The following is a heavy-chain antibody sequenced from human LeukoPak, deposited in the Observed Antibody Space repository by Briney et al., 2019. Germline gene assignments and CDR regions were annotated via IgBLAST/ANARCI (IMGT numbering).Heavy chain of an antibody. D-gene: IGHD1-1*01. V-gene: IGHV4-34*01. J-gene: IGHJ4*02. CDR1: GGSFSGYY. CDR2: INHSGST. CDR3: ARGLENWNVYIFDY. Sequence: SETLSLTCAVSGGSFSGYYWSWIRQPPEKGLEWIGEINHSGSTNYNPSLKSRVTISVDTSKNQFSLNLSSVTAADTAMYYCARGLENWNVYIFDYGGQGTLVTVSS.